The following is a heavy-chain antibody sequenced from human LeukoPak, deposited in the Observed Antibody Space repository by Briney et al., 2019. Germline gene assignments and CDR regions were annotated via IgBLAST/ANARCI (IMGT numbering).Heavy chain of an antibody. V-gene: IGHV4-61*02. CDR2: IYTSGST. CDR3: ARVKKEFFSGYDSSPYYFDY. J-gene: IGHJ4*02. Sequence: SETLSLTCTVSGGSISSGSYYWSWIRQPAGKGLEWIGRIYTSGSTNYNPSLKSRVTISVDTSKNQFSLKLSSVTAADTAVYYCARVKKEFFSGYDSSPYYFDYWGQGTLVTVSS. CDR1: GGSISSGSYY. D-gene: IGHD5-12*01.